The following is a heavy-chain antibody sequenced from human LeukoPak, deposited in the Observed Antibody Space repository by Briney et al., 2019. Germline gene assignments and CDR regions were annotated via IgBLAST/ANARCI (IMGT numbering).Heavy chain of an antibody. CDR2: IKQDGSEK. D-gene: IGHD1/OR15-1a*01. CDR3: ARDSYSNNRPFDY. Sequence: GGSLRLSCAASGFTFSSYWMSWVRQAPGKGLEWVANIKQDGSEKYYVDSVKGRFTISRDNAKNSLYLQMNSLRAEDTAVYYCARDSYSNNRPFDYWGQGTLVTVSS. CDR1: GFTFSSYW. J-gene: IGHJ4*02. V-gene: IGHV3-7*01.